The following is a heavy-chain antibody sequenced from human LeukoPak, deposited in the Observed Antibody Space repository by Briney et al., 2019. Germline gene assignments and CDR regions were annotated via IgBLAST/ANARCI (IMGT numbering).Heavy chain of an antibody. Sequence: PAETLSLTCTVSGGSISSDYWSWIRQPPGKGLEWIGYIYYSGRTYYNPSLKSRITISVDTSKNQFSLKLSSVTAADTAVYYCVRGFYSPHYWGQGTRVTVSS. CDR3: VRGFYSPHY. D-gene: IGHD4-11*01. CDR2: IYYSGRT. V-gene: IGHV4-59*01. CDR1: GGSISSDY. J-gene: IGHJ4*02.